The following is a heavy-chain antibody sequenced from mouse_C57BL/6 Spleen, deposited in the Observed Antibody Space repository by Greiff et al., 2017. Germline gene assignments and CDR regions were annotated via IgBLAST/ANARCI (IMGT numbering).Heavy chain of an antibody. J-gene: IGHJ2*01. CDR3: ARSGSYYVDY. CDR1: GYAFSSYW. Sequence: VQLQQSGAELVKPGASVKISCKASGYAFSSYWMNWVKQRPGKGLEWIGQIYPGDGDTNYNGKFKGKATLTTDKSSSTAYMQLSSLPSEDSAVYFCARSGSYYVDYWGQGTTLTVSS. CDR2: IYPGDGDT. V-gene: IGHV1-80*01.